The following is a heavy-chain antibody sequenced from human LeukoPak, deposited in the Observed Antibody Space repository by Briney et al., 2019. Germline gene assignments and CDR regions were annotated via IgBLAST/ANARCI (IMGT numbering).Heavy chain of an antibody. CDR2: INHSGST. V-gene: IGHV4-34*01. D-gene: IGHD2-2*01. J-gene: IGHJ4*02. CDR3: ARRGTRIRGYFDY. Sequence: SETLSLTCAVYGGSFSGYYWSWIRQPPGKGLEWIGEINHSGSTNYNPSLKSRVTISVDTSKNQFSLKLSSVTAADTAVYYCARRGTRIRGYFDYWGQGTLVTVSS. CDR1: GGSFSGYY.